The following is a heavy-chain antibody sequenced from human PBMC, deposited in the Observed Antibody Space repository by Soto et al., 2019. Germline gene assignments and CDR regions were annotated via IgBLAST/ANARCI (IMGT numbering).Heavy chain of an antibody. V-gene: IGHV3-30*18. J-gene: IGHJ6*02. D-gene: IGHD3-3*01. CDR1: GFTFSNYG. Sequence: QVQLVESGGGVVQPGRSPRLSCAASGFTFSNYGMHWVRQAPGKGLEWVAFISDDGSNKYYADSMKGRFTMSRDNSKSTLYLQMNSLRVEDTAVYYCTKRRNVLRFLEWSSGMEVWGQGTTVTVSS. CDR2: ISDDGSNK. CDR3: TKRRNVLRFLEWSSGMEV.